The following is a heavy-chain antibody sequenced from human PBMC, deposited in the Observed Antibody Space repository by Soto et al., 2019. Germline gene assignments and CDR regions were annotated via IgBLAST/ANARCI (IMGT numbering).Heavy chain of an antibody. J-gene: IGHJ3*02. D-gene: IGHD5-12*01. CDR2: IIPILGIA. CDR3: ARVGMATISAFDI. CDR1: GYTFTSYY. Sequence: SVKVSCKASGYTFTSYYMHWLRQAPGQGLEWMGRIIPILGIANYAQKFQGRVTITADKSTSTAYMELSSLRSEDTAVYYCARVGMATISAFDIWGQGTMVTVSS. V-gene: IGHV1-69*04.